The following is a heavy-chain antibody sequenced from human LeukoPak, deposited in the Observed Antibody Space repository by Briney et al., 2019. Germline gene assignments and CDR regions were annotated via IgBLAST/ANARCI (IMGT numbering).Heavy chain of an antibody. Sequence: ASVKVYCKASGGTFSSYAISWVRQAPGQGLEWMGGIIPIFGTANYAQKFQGRVTITADESTSTAYMELSSLRSEDTAVYYCARVGYYSYGPHLGYYFDYWGQGTLVTVSS. CDR2: IIPIFGTA. CDR1: GGTFSSYA. V-gene: IGHV1-69*13. J-gene: IGHJ4*02. D-gene: IGHD5-18*01. CDR3: ARVGYYSYGPHLGYYFDY.